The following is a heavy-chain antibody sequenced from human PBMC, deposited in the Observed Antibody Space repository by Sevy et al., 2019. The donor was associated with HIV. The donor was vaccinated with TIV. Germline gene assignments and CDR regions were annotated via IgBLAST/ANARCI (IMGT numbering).Heavy chain of an antibody. Sequence: ASVKVSCKASGYTFTGYYMHWVRQAPGQGLEWMGWINPNSGGTNCAQKFQGRVTMTRDTSISTAYMELSRLRSDDTALYYCARDGRLTYYYGSGSYYSSHYYYGMDVWGQGTTVTVSS. D-gene: IGHD3-10*01. CDR2: INPNSGGT. J-gene: IGHJ6*02. CDR1: GYTFTGYY. CDR3: ARDGRLTYYYGSGSYYSSHYYYGMDV. V-gene: IGHV1-2*02.